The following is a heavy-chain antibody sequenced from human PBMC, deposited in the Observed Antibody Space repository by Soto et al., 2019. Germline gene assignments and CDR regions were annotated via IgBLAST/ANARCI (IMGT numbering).Heavy chain of an antibody. V-gene: IGHV4-59*08. D-gene: IGHD3-9*01. CDR2: VYYTGST. CDR3: ARTFLGPDLLADSFVDYYYYMDV. CDR1: GGSISNFY. J-gene: IGHJ6*03. Sequence: PSETLSLTCTVSGGSISNFYWSWIRQPPGKGLEWIGYVYYTGSTSYNPSLKRRVTFSADSSRGQFSLRLNSVTAADTAVYYCARTFLGPDLLADSFVDYYYYMDVWGQGTTVTVS.